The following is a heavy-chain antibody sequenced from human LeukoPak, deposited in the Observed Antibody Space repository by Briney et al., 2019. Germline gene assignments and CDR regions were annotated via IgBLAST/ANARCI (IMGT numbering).Heavy chain of an antibody. Sequence: GGSLRLSCAASGFTFSSYAMSWVRQAPGKGLEWVSAISGSGGSTYYADSVKGRFTVSRDNSKNTLYLQMNSLRAEDTAVYYCAKDSYSGSSYDYWGQGTLVTVSS. J-gene: IGHJ4*02. D-gene: IGHD1-26*01. CDR2: ISGSGGST. CDR1: GFTFSSYA. CDR3: AKDSYSGSSYDY. V-gene: IGHV3-23*01.